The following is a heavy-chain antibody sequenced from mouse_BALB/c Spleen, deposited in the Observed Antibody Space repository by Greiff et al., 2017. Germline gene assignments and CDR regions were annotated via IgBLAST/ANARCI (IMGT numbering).Heavy chain of an antibody. D-gene: IGHD5-1*01. CDR1: GYTFTDYA. Sequence: QVQLQQSGAELVRPGVSVKISCKGSGYTFTDYAMHWVKQSHAKSLEWIGVISTYYGDASYNQKFKGKATMTVDKSSSTAYMELARLTSEDSAIYYCARGGVPYAMDYWGQGTSVTVSS. CDR3: ARGGVPYAMDY. CDR2: ISTYYGDA. J-gene: IGHJ4*01. V-gene: IGHV1S137*01.